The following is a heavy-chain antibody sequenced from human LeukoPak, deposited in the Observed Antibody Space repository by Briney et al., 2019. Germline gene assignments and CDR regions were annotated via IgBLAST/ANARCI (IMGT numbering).Heavy chain of an antibody. J-gene: IGHJ4*02. CDR2: ISGSGGST. V-gene: IGHV3-23*01. Sequence: GGSLRLSCAASGFTFSSYAMHWVRQAPGKGLEWVSAISGSGGSTYYADSVKGRFTISRDNSKNTLYLQMNSLRAEDTAVYYCAKVYYDSSGYPDYWGQGTLVTVSS. CDR1: GFTFSSYA. D-gene: IGHD3-22*01. CDR3: AKVYYDSSGYPDY.